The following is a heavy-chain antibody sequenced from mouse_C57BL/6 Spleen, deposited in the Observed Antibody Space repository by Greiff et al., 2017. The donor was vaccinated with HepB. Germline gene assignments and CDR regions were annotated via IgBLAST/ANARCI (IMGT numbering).Heavy chain of an antibody. CDR1: GYTFTDYY. V-gene: IGHV1-26*01. CDR2: INPNNGGT. CDR3: ARSGGYDGYPAWFAY. Sequence: VQLKQSGPELVKPGASVKISCKASGYTFTDYYMNWVKQSHGKSLEWIGDINPNNGGTSYNQKFKGKATLTVDKSSSTAYMELRSLTSEDSAVYYCARSGGYDGYPAWFAYWGQGTLVTVSA. J-gene: IGHJ3*01. D-gene: IGHD2-3*01.